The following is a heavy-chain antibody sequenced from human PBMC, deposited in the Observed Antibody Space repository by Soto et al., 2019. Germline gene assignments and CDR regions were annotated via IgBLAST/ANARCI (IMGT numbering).Heavy chain of an antibody. CDR2: INAGNGNT. CDR3: ARGDLQYARPAGY. D-gene: IGHD2-2*01. J-gene: IGHJ4*02. Sequence: QVQLVQSGAEVKKPGASVKVSCKASGYTFTSYAMHWVRQAPGQRLEWMGWINAGNGNTKYSQKFQGRVTITRDTSASTPYMELSSLRSEDTAVYYCARGDLQYARPAGYWGQGTLVTVSS. V-gene: IGHV1-3*01. CDR1: GYTFTSYA.